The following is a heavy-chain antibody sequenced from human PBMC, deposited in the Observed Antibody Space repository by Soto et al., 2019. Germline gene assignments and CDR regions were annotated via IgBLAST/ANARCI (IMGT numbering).Heavy chain of an antibody. Sequence: QVQLVQSGAEVKKPGSSVKVSCKASGGTFSSYAISWVRQAPGQGFEWMGGIIPIFGTANYAQKFQGRVTITADESTSTAYMELSSLRSEDTAVYYCASGSRTAYYYDSSGYYPDYYYYGMDVWGQGTTVTVSS. CDR1: GGTFSSYA. J-gene: IGHJ6*02. CDR2: IIPIFGTA. V-gene: IGHV1-69*01. D-gene: IGHD3-22*01. CDR3: ASGSRTAYYYDSSGYYPDYYYYGMDV.